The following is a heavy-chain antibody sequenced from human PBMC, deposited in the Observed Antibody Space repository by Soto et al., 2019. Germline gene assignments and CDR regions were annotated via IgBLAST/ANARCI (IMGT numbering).Heavy chain of an antibody. CDR2: LTIKIDGGTT. Sequence: NPGGSLRRSCAASGFTFSNAWMSWVRQAPGEGLEWVGRLTIKIDGGTTDYAAPVKGRFTISRDDSKNTLYLQMNSLKSEDTAVYFCTTDHRCSGGTCFPWGDNWGRGTLVTVSS. CDR1: GFTFSNAW. J-gene: IGHJ4*02. V-gene: IGHV3-15*01. D-gene: IGHD2-15*01. CDR3: TTDHRCSGGTCFPWGDN.